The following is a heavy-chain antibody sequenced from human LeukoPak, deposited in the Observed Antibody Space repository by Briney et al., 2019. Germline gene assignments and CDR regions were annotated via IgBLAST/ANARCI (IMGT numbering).Heavy chain of an antibody. D-gene: IGHD3-3*01. Sequence: GGSLRLSCAASGFSFDDYGMSWVRQAPGKGLEWVSGINLNGGSTGYADSVKGRFTISRDNAKNSLSLQMNSLRVEDTALYYCARGGISIFGVVIYMDVWGKGTTVTVSS. CDR2: INLNGGST. CDR3: ARGGISIFGVVIYMDV. J-gene: IGHJ6*03. V-gene: IGHV3-20*04. CDR1: GFSFDDYG.